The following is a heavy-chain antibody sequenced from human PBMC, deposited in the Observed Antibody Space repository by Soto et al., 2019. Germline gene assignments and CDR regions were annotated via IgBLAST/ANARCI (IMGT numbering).Heavy chain of an antibody. D-gene: IGHD3-16*02. V-gene: IGHV3-21*01. Sequence: GGSLRLSCAASVFTFISYSINWVRQAPGKGLEWVSSISGSGSDIYYADSVKGRFTISRDNAKNSLYLQMNSLRAEDTAVYYCARAGAYDSIWGTYRADWFDPWGQGTLVTVSS. CDR2: ISGSGSDI. CDR1: VFTFISYS. J-gene: IGHJ5*02. CDR3: ARAGAYDSIWGTYRADWFDP.